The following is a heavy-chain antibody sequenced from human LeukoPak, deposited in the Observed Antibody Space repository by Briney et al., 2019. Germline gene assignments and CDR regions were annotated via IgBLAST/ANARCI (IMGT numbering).Heavy chain of an antibody. J-gene: IGHJ5*02. CDR3: ARRGLFWSDNSLPWFDP. V-gene: IGHV5-51*01. Sequence: GESLKISCKGSGYSFTSYWIGWVRQMPGKGLEWMGIIYPGDSDTRYSPSFQGQVTISADKSISTAYLQWSSLKASDTAMYYCARRGLFWSDNSLPWFDPWGQGTLVTVSS. CDR1: GYSFTSYW. D-gene: IGHD4-23*01. CDR2: IYPGDSDT.